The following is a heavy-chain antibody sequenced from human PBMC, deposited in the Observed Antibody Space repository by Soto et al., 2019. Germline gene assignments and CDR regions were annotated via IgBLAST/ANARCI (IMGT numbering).Heavy chain of an antibody. D-gene: IGHD2-15*01. CDR2: IWFDGSNK. V-gene: IGHV3-33*08. CDR3: ARGQLPAATTYFDF. J-gene: IGHJ4*02. CDR1: GFTFSSYG. Sequence: GGSLRLSCAASGFTFSSYGMQWVRQAPGKGLEWVAIIWFDGSNKYYADSVKGRFSISRDNSKNTLFLQMDSLRAEDTAVYYCARGQLPAATTYFDFWGQGTLVTVSS.